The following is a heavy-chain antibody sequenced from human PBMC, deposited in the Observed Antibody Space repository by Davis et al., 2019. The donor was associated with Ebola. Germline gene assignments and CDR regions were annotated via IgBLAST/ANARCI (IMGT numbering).Heavy chain of an antibody. V-gene: IGHV3-30*04. D-gene: IGHD6-19*01. Sequence: GGSLRLSCAASGFTFSSYAMHWVRQAPGKGLEWVAVIWYDGSSQYYSDSVKGRFTISRDNSRNILYLQMNSLRAEDTAVYYCAGGGQWLLFDYWGQGTLVTVSS. J-gene: IGHJ4*02. CDR2: IWYDGSSQ. CDR1: GFTFSSYA. CDR3: AGGGQWLLFDY.